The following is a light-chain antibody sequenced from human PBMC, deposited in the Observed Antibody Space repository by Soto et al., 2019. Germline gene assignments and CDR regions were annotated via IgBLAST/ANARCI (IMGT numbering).Light chain of an antibody. CDR2: DVS. CDR1: SSDVGGYNY. CDR3: SSYTSSSTYV. J-gene: IGLJ1*01. Sequence: HSVLTQPASVSGSPGQSLTISCTETSSDVGGYNYVSWYQQHPGKAPKLMIYDVSNRPSGVSNRFSGSKSGNTASLTIFGLQAEDEADYYCSSYTSSSTYVFGTGTKVTV. V-gene: IGLV2-14*01.